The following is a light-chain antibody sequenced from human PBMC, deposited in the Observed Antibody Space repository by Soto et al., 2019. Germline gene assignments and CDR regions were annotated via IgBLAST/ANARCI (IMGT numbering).Light chain of an antibody. V-gene: IGLV1-40*01. CDR2: GNS. J-gene: IGLJ3*02. Sequence: QSVLTQPPSVSGAPGQRVTISCTGSSSNIGAGYDVHWYQQLPGTAPKLLIYGNSNRPSGVPDRFSGSKSGTSASLAITGLRAEDEADYYCQSYDSSLSVGVFGGGTQLTVL. CDR3: QSYDSSLSVGV. CDR1: SSNIGAGYD.